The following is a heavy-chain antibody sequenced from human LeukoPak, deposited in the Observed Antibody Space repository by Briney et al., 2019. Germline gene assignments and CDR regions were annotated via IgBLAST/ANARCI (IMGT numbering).Heavy chain of an antibody. CDR2: IHSSGST. CDR3: ARINFGVVRGDFAY. J-gene: IGHJ4*02. CDR1: GGSISSGSYY. D-gene: IGHD3-3*01. Sequence: SQTLSLTCTVSGGSISSGSYYWSWIRQPAGKRLEWVGRIHSSGSTNYNSSLKSRVTMSVDTSKNQFSLNLSSVTAADTAVCYCARINFGVVRGDFAYRGQGTLVTVSS. V-gene: IGHV4-61*02.